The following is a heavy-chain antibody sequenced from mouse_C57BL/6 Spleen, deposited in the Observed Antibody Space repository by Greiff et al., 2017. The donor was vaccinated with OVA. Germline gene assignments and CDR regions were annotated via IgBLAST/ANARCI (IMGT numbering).Heavy chain of an antibody. V-gene: IGHV1-22*01. CDR3: ARTYYALYYAMDD. D-gene: IGHD2-10*01. J-gene: IGHJ4*01. CDR1: GYTFTDYN. CDR2: INPNNGGT. Sequence: EVQLQQSGPELVKPGASVKMSCKASGYTFTDYNMHWVKQSHGKSLEWIGYINPNNGGTSYNQKFKGKATLTVNKSSSTAYMELRSLTSEDSAVYDCARTYYALYYAMDDWGQGTSVTVSS.